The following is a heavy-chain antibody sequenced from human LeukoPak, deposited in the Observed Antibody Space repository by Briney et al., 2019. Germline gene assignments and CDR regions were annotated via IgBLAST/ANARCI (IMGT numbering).Heavy chain of an antibody. CDR3: ARGSCSSSSCYERLNGLDV. CDR2: IDTAGDT. J-gene: IGHJ6*02. CDR1: GFTFSNYD. Sequence: RTGGSLRLSCAASGFTFSNYDMHWVRQATGKGLEWVSSIDTAGDTYYPGSVKGRFTISRENAKKSFYLQMNSLRAGDTAVYYCARGSCSSSSCYERLNGLDVWGQGTTVTVSS. D-gene: IGHD2-2*01. V-gene: IGHV3-13*01.